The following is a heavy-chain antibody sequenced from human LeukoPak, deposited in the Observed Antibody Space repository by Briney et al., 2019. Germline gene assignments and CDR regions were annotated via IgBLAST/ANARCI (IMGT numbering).Heavy chain of an antibody. CDR2: IIPIFGTA. CDR1: GGTFSSYA. D-gene: IGHD3-10*01. J-gene: IGHJ4*02. CDR3: ASGMLWFGESRDY. V-gene: IGHV1-69*05. Sequence: SVKVSCKASGGTFSSYAISWVRQAPGQGLEWMGGIIPIFGTANYAQKFQGRVTMTRNTSISTAYMELSSLRSEDTAVYYCASGMLWFGESRDYWGQGTLVTVSS.